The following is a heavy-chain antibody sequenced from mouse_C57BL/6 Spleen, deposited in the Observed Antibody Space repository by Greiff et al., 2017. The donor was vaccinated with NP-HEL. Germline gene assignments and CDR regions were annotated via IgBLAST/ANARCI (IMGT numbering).Heavy chain of an antibody. CDR1: GFTFSDYG. J-gene: IGHJ2*01. CDR3: ARPGVYYFDY. Sequence: EVQLQESGGGLVKPGGSLKLSCAASGFTFSDYGMHWVRQAPEKGLEWVAYISSGSSTIYYADTVKGRFTISRDNAKNTLFLQMTSLRSEDTAMYYCARPGVYYFDYWGQGTTLTVSS. V-gene: IGHV5-17*01. CDR2: ISSGSSTI.